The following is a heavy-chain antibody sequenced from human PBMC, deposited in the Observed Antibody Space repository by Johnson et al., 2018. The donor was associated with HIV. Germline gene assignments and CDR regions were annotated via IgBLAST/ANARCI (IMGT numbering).Heavy chain of an antibody. V-gene: IGHV3-30*18. J-gene: IGHJ3*02. CDR1: GFTVSTNS. CDR3: AKDGAMAFDI. D-gene: IGHD1-26*01. CDR2: ISYAGSNK. Sequence: QVQLVESGGGLVQPGGSLRLSCAASGFTVSTNSMSWVRQAPGKGLEWVAVISYAGSNKYYVDAVKGRFTISRDKSKNTLYLQMNSLRAEDTAVYYCAKDGAMAFDIWGQGTLVTVSA.